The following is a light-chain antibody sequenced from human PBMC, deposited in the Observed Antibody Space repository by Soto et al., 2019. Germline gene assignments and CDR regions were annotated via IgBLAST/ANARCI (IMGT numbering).Light chain of an antibody. CDR2: EVS. V-gene: IGLV2-8*01. J-gene: IGLJ2*01. CDR3: SSYAGSNNGNVV. Sequence: QSVLTQPPSASGSPGQSVTISCTGTSSDVGGYNYVSWYQQHPGKAPKLVIYEVSKRPSGVPDRFSGSKSGNTASLTVSGLQAEDEADYYCSSYAGSNNGNVVFGGGTKLPS. CDR1: SSDVGGYNY.